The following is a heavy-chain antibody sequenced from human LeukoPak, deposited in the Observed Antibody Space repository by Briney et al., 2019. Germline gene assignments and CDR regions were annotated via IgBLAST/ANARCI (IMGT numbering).Heavy chain of an antibody. CDR2: ISYTGST. D-gene: IGHD3-16*01. CDR1: GCSISSYY. V-gene: IGHV4-59*01. J-gene: IGHJ5*02. CDR3: ARGLLRPWFDP. Sequence: PSETLSLTCTVSGCSISSYYWSWIRQPPGKGLEWIGYISYTGSTNYNPSFKSRVTISVDTSKNQFSLKLTSVTAADTAVYYCARGLLRPWFDPWGQGILVTVSS.